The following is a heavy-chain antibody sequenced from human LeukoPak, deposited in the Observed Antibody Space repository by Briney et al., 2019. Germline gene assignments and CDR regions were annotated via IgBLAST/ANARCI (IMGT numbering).Heavy chain of an antibody. D-gene: IGHD3-10*01. Sequence: GGSLRLSCAASGFTFSNYSMNWVRQAPGKGLEWVSYISRSSTTIYYADSVKGRFTISRDNAKNSLYLQMNSLRAEDTAVYYCARAKYGSGSSYYYYYYMDVWGKGTTVTISS. CDR1: GFTFSNYS. J-gene: IGHJ6*03. V-gene: IGHV3-48*04. CDR2: ISRSSTTI. CDR3: ARAKYGSGSSYYYYYYMDV.